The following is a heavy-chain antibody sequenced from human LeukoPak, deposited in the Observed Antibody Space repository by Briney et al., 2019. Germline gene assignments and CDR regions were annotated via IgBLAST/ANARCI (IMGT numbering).Heavy chain of an antibody. J-gene: IGHJ4*02. Sequence: SETLSLTCAVCGGSFSGYYLSWLRQPPGKGLEWIGEINHSGSTNHNPSLKSRVTISVATSKKQFSLKLSSVTAAGTAVYYCARGRVPAYSGWYKPVFDYWGQATLVTVSS. CDR2: INHSGST. CDR1: GGSFSGYY. V-gene: IGHV4-34*01. D-gene: IGHD6-19*01. CDR3: ARGRVPAYSGWYKPVFDY.